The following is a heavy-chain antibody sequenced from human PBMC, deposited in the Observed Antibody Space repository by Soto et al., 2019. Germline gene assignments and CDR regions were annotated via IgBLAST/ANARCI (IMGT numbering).Heavy chain of an antibody. CDR1: GYTFTSYG. CDR3: ARDGRRGIAAEASYYYYGMDV. Sequence: ASVKVSCKASGYTFTSYGISWVRQAPGQGLEWMGWISAYNGNTNYAQKLQGRVTMTTDTSTSTAYMELRSLRSDDTAVYYCARDGRRGIAAEASYYYYGMDVWGQGTTVTV. V-gene: IGHV1-18*01. J-gene: IGHJ6*02. CDR2: ISAYNGNT. D-gene: IGHD2-15*01.